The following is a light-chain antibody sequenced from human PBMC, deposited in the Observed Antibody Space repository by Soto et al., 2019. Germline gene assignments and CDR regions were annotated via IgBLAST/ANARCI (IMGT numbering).Light chain of an antibody. Sequence: EIVLTQSPATLSSFPGDRVTLSCRASQAVNTRLAWYQHKPGQAPRLLIYLTSNRAAGIPARFSGSGSETDFTLTISDVEPEDFAVHYCHQRQSWPRTFGQGTKVDIX. CDR3: HQRQSWPRT. J-gene: IGKJ1*01. CDR2: LTS. CDR1: QAVNTR. V-gene: IGKV3-11*01.